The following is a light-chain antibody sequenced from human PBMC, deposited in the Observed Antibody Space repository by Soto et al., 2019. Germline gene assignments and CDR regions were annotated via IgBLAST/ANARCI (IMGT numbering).Light chain of an antibody. CDR1: QSINSNY. Sequence: EIVVTQSPGSLSLSPGERATLSCRASQSINSNYLAWYRQKPGQAPRLLIYGASRRATDIPDRFSGRVSGNDFTRTISRLEPEDCAVYYCQQYGSLPRTFGQGTKVEIQ. J-gene: IGKJ1*01. V-gene: IGKV3-20*01. CDR2: GAS. CDR3: QQYGSLPRT.